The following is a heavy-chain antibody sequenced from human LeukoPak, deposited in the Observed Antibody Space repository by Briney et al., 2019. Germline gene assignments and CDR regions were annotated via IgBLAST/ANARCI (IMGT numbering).Heavy chain of an antibody. D-gene: IGHD6-13*01. CDR2: IYYSGST. CDR3: ARTGVSEAGSNWFDP. Sequence: PSGXLSLTCTVSGGSISSYYWSWIRQPPGKGLEGMGYIYYSGSTNYTPSLQSRVTISVDTSKNQFSLKLSSVTAADTAVYYCARTGVSEAGSNWFDPWGQGTLVTVSS. CDR1: GGSISSYY. V-gene: IGHV4-59*01. J-gene: IGHJ5*02.